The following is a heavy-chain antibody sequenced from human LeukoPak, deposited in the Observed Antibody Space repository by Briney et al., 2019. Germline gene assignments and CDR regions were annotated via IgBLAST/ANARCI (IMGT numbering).Heavy chain of an antibody. V-gene: IGHV4-4*07. J-gene: IGHJ4*02. Sequence: SETLSLTCTVPGDSISNYYWSWIRQPAGKGLEWIGRVYNSGSTNYNPSLKSRVTMSVGTSKYQFSLKLRSVTAADTAVYYCAGVANYRSGERLDYSGQGTLVTVSS. CDR2: VYNSGST. CDR3: AGVANYRSGERLDY. D-gene: IGHD4/OR15-4a*01. CDR1: GDSISNYY.